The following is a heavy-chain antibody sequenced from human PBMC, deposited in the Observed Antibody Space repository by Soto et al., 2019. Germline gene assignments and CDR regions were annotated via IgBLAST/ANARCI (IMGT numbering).Heavy chain of an antibody. V-gene: IGHV3-33*01. Sequence: QVQLVESGGGVVQPGRSLRLSCAASGFTFSSYGMHWVRQAPGKGLEWVAVVCYDGSNKYYADSVKGRFTISRDNSKNTLYLQMNSLRAEDTAVYYCARADCSGGSCYLGYYYYMDVWGKGTTVTVSS. CDR2: VCYDGSNK. D-gene: IGHD2-15*01. CDR3: ARADCSGGSCYLGYYYYMDV. J-gene: IGHJ6*03. CDR1: GFTFSSYG.